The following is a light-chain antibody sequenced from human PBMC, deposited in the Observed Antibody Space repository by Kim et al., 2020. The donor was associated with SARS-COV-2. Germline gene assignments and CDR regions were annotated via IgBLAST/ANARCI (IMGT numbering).Light chain of an antibody. Sequence: ASIISTYSRSILYSPYNWNYFAWYQQNPGQPPMLLIYGASTRESGVPARFSGSGSGTDFTLTIVSLQAEDVAVYFCHQYITPFPTFGQGTKVDIK. V-gene: IGKV4-1*01. CDR2: GAS. J-gene: IGKJ1*01. CDR1: RSILYSPYNWNY. CDR3: HQYITPFPT.